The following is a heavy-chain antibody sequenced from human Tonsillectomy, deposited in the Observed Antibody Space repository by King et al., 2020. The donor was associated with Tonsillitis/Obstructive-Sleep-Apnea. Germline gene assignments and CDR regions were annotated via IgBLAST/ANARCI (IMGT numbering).Heavy chain of an antibody. CDR1: GGSVSSSDYY. CDR3: AGYSRNSPWGDYFYYMDV. Sequence: QLQESRPGLVKPSETLSLTCTVSGGSVSSSDYYWGWLRQPPGKGLEWIGTIHYDGTTYYNPPLKSRVTISVAPSKNQFSLDLNSVTAADTPVYYCAGYSRNSPWGDYFYYMDVWGKGTTVSVSS. CDR2: IHYDGTT. V-gene: IGHV4-39*01. J-gene: IGHJ6*03. D-gene: IGHD1-14*01.